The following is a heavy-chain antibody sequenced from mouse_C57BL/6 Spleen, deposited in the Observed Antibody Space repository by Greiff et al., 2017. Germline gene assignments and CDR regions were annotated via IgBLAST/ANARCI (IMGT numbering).Heavy chain of an antibody. CDR3: ARGTLFDY. J-gene: IGHJ2*01. D-gene: IGHD3-1*01. CDR1: GYTFTSYG. Sequence: VQLQQPGAELVMPGASVKLSCKASGYTFTSYGMHWVKQRPGQGLEWIGEIDPADSYTNYNQKFKGKSTLTVDKSSSTAYMQLSRLTSEDSAVYSCARGTLFDYWGQGTTLTVSS. CDR2: IDPADSYT. V-gene: IGHV1-69*01.